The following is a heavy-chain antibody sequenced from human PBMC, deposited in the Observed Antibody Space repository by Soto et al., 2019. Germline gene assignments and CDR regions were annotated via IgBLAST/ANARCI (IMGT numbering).Heavy chain of an antibody. CDR2: LVVGSGNT. CDR3: ARSGGYFFPFDG. J-gene: IGHJ4*02. CDR1: GFIFTSSA. V-gene: IGHV1-58*01. Sequence: GASVQVSCKTSGFIFTSSAVQWVRQARGQRLEWIGWLVVGSGNTHYAQHFQERVTLTRDTSANTAYLQLSSLRFEDTAVYYCARSGGYFFPFDGWGQGTLVTVSS. D-gene: IGHD3-22*01.